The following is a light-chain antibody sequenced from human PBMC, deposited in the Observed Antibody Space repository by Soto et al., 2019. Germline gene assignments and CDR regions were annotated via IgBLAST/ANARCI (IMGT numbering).Light chain of an antibody. J-gene: IGKJ5*01. CDR1: QGISRW. CDR3: QQLDSFTLT. V-gene: IGKV1-12*01. CDR2: AAS. Sequence: DIQMTQSPSSVSASVGDRVTITCRASQGISRWLAWYQKKPGRAPKLLIYAASSLQSGVPVRFSGSGSGTDFNLSISRLETEDVATYFCQQLDSFTLTFGQGTRLEIK.